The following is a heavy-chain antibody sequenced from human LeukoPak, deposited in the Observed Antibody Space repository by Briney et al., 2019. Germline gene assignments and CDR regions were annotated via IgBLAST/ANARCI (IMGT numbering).Heavy chain of an antibody. V-gene: IGHV4-39*07. D-gene: IGHD3-9*01. CDR2: TYYTGST. J-gene: IGHJ2*01. Sequence: SETLSLTCTVSGGSISSSSYYWGWIRQPPGKGLEWIGSTYYTGSTNYNPSLKSRATISVDLSKNQFSLKLSSVTAADTAVYYCARARYVLTGYLGRPGWYFDFWGRGTLVSVSS. CDR3: ARARYVLTGYLGRPGWYFDF. CDR1: GGSISSSSYY.